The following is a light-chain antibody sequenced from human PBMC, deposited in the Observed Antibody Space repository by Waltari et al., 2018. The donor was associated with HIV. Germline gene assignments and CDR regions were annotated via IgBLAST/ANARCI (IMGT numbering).Light chain of an antibody. CDR2: GAS. Sequence: EIVMTQSQATLSVSPGDRTTLSCRASQSVRTKLAWYQQKPGQPPRLLIYGASTRATGIAARFSGSGSGTEFTLTINSLQSEDYAVYYCQQYDYWPPWTFGQGTKVEMK. CDR1: QSVRTK. J-gene: IGKJ1*01. CDR3: QQYDYWPPWT. V-gene: IGKV3-15*01.